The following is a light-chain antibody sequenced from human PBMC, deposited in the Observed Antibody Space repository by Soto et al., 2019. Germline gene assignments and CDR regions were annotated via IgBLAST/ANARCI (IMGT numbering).Light chain of an antibody. CDR2: GAS. Sequence: EIVLTQSPGTLSLYPGERATLSCRASQRVSSSYLAWYQQKPGQAPRILIYGASSRATGIPDRFSGSGSGSHFTLTISRLEPEDFAVHYCQQYGSSPLVTFGQGTKPEIK. V-gene: IGKV3-20*01. J-gene: IGKJ2*01. CDR1: QRVSSSY. CDR3: QQYGSSPLVT.